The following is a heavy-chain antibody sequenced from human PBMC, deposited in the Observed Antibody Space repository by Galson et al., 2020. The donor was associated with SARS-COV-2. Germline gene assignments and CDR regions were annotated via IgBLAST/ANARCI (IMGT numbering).Heavy chain of an antibody. V-gene: IGHV2-5*02. Sequence: SGPTLVKPTQTLTLTCSFSGFSLSTLGVGVGWVRQPPGKALEWLGMIYWDDDKRYSPSLQSRVAITKDTSRDRVVLTMTNMDPVDTATYYCARIHIAAAGTATDYWGQGTLVTVSS. CDR3: ARIHIAAAGTATDY. D-gene: IGHD6-13*01. CDR1: GFSLSTLGVG. J-gene: IGHJ4*02. CDR2: IYWDDDK.